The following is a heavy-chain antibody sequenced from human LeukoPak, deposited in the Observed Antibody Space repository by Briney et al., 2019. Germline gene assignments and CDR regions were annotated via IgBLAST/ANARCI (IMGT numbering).Heavy chain of an antibody. CDR1: GGSISTYY. CDR3: ARQSLGPSRSGTSNIWFDP. D-gene: IGHD3-10*01. CDR2: VYYSGNT. V-gene: IGHV4-59*08. J-gene: IGHJ5*02. Sequence: SETLSLTCTVYGGSISTYYWSWIRQPPGKGLEWIGFVYYSGNTNYNPSLKSRVTISVDTPKNQFSLRLSSVTAADTAVYYCARQSLGPSRSGTSNIWFDPWGQGTLVTVSS.